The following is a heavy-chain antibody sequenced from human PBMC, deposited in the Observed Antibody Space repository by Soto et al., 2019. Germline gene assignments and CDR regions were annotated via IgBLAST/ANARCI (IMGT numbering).Heavy chain of an antibody. J-gene: IGHJ5*02. V-gene: IGHV3-21*01. Sequence: EVQLVESGGGLVKPGGSLRLSCAAPGFSFSSYSMNWVRQAPGKGLEWVSSISSSTSYINYADSVKGRFTISRDNAKKSLYLQMNSLRAEDTAVYYCARGYTGYCSGGTCYWFDPWGQGTLVTVSS. CDR2: ISSSTSYI. CDR1: GFSFSSYS. D-gene: IGHD2-15*01. CDR3: ARGYTGYCSGGTCYWFDP.